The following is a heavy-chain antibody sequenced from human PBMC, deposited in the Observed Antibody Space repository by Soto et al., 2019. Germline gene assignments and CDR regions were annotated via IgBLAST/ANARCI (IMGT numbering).Heavy chain of an antibody. V-gene: IGHV3-11*06. J-gene: IGHJ4*02. CDR3: VKSGDKYNALDY. Sequence: LGGSLRLSCTASGFTISDHYMSWIRQAPGKGLEWIGYSSNSGSFTRYADSVKGRFSISRDNAKNSLYLQINSLRGDDTAIYYCVKSGDKYNALDYWGQGT. D-gene: IGHD2-21*02. CDR2: SSNSGSFT. CDR1: GFTISDHY.